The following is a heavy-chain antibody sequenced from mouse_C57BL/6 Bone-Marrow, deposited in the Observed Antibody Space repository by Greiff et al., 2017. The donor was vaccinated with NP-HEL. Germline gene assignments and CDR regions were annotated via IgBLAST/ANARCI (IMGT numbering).Heavy chain of an antibody. Sequence: EVQVVESGPELVKPGASVKIPCKASGYTFTDYNMDWVKQSHGKSLEWIGDINPNNGGTIYNQKFKGKATLTVDKSSSTAYMELRSLTSEDTAVYYCARGNGAWFAYWGQGTLVTVSA. CDR1: GYTFTDYN. J-gene: IGHJ3*01. V-gene: IGHV1-18*01. CDR3: ARGNGAWFAY. D-gene: IGHD2-1*01. CDR2: INPNNGGT.